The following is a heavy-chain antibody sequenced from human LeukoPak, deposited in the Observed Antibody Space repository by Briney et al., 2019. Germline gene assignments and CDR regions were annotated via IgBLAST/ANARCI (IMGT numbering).Heavy chain of an antibody. J-gene: IGHJ6*03. V-gene: IGHV4-39*01. CDR1: GGSISSSSYY. CDR2: IYYSGST. CDR3: ARHKDGYSSSEWGPLIPTYYYYYMDV. Sequence: PSETLSLTCTVSGGSISSSSYYWGWIRQPPGKGLEWIGSIYYSGSTYYNPSLKSRVTISVDTSKNQFSLKLSSVTAADTAVYYCARHKDGYSSSEWGPLIPTYYYYYMDVWGKGITVTVSS. D-gene: IGHD6-6*01.